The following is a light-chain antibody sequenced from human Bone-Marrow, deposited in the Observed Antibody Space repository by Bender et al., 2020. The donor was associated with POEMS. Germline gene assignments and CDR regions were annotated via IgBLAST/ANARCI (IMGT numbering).Light chain of an antibody. CDR3: AAWEAGLSGGV. V-gene: IGLV1-44*01. CDR2: SDN. J-gene: IGLJ3*02. CDR1: NSNIGTNA. Sequence: QSVLTQPPSASGTPGQRVTISCSGSNSNIGTNAVNWYQQFPGTAPKLLIYSDNQRPSGVPDRFYAFKSGTSASLAMSGLQSEDEADYYCAAWEAGLSGGVFGGGTKLTVL.